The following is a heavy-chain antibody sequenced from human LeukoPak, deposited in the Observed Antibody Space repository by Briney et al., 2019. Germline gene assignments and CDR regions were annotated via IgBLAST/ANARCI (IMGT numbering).Heavy chain of an antibody. J-gene: IGHJ4*02. Sequence: GGSLRLSCAASGFTFSVYWMHWVRQVPGKGLVWVARINPDGTSTTYADSVKGRFTISRDNAKNAMYLQMSSLGAEDMAVYYCARDQGGQLVHLDYWGQGTLVTVPS. CDR2: INPDGTST. D-gene: IGHD6-13*01. CDR3: ARDQGGQLVHLDY. CDR1: GFTFSVYW. V-gene: IGHV3-74*01.